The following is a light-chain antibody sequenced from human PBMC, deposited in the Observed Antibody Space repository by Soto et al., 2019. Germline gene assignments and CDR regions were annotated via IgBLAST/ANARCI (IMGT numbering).Light chain of an antibody. J-gene: IGLJ2*01. V-gene: IGLV2-23*02. CDR1: SSDVGSYNL. CDR2: EVS. CDR3: CSYAGSHVV. Sequence: QSVLTQPASVSGSPGQSITISCTGTSSDVGSYNLVSWYQQHPGKAPKLMIYEVSKRPSGVSNRFSGSKSGNTASLTISGLQAEDEADYYCCSYAGSHVVFGGGTKLTVL.